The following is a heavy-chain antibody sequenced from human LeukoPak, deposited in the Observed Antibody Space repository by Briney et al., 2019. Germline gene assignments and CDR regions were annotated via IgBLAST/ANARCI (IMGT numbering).Heavy chain of an antibody. CDR1: GYSIRSCYY. Sequence: PSETLSLTCVVSGYSIRSCYYWGWIRQPPGKGLEWVGSISHSADTYYNPSLRSRVTISEDTYKNQFSLNLSSVTAADTAVYYCARLGRYCSGSTCYPTNFGNWGQGTLVTVSS. CDR3: ARLGRYCSGSTCYPTNFGN. CDR2: ISHSADT. D-gene: IGHD2-15*01. J-gene: IGHJ4*02. V-gene: IGHV4-38-2*01.